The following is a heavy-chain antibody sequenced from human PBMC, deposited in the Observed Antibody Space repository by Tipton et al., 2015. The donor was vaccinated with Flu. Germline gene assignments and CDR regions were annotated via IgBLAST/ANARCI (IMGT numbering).Heavy chain of an antibody. CDR3: ATEVAWQGGGYYGMDV. J-gene: IGHJ6*02. Sequence: GSLRLSCTASGVTFDGYAVHWVRQVPGKGLEWVSVISWDGGSTFYGDSVRGRFTVSRDNRRKSLYLQMTSLRLEDTALYYCATEVAWQGGGYYGMDVWGQGTTVTVS. D-gene: IGHD1-26*01. CDR2: ISWDGGST. CDR1: GVTFDGYA. V-gene: IGHV3-43D*03.